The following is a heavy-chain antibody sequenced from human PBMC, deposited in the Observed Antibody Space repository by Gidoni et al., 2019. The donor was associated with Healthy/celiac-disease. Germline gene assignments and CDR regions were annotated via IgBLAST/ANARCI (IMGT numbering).Heavy chain of an antibody. J-gene: IGHJ4*02. CDR1: GGSFIGYY. D-gene: IGHD1-26*01. CDR2: INHSGSN. CDR3: ARKVGATMWYLDY. Sequence: QVQLQQWGAGLLKPSETLSLTCAVYGGSFIGYYWSWIRQPPGKGLEWIGEINHSGSNNYNPSFKSRVTISVDTSKNQFSLKLSSVTAADTAVYYCARKVGATMWYLDYWGQGTLVTVSS. V-gene: IGHV4-34*01.